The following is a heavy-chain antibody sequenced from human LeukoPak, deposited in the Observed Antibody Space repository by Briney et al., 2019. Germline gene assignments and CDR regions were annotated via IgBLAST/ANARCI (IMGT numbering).Heavy chain of an antibody. CDR2: IYYSGST. V-gene: IGHV4-59*01. Sequence: SETLSLTCTVSGGSISSYYWSWIRQPPGKGLEWIGYIYYSGSTNYNPSLKSRVTISVDTSKNQFSLKLSSVTAADTAVYYCARARRFLEWFDYYYYMDVWGKGTTVTVSS. CDR3: ARARRFLEWFDYYYYMDV. J-gene: IGHJ6*03. D-gene: IGHD3-3*01. CDR1: GGSISSYY.